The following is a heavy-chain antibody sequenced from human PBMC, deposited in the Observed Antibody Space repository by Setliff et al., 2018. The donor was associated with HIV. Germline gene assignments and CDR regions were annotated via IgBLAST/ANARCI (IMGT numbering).Heavy chain of an antibody. CDR1: GYSIRSGYY. J-gene: IGHJ1*01. D-gene: IGHD6-13*01. CDR2: MFRTGTS. CDR3: AKVRDGSSPGFHH. Sequence: SETLSLTCAVSGYSIRSGYYWGWIRQSPGKGLEWIGTMFRTGTSYYNPSLTSRVTISRDNAKRTVYLQMNSLRGEDTAVYYCAKVRDGSSPGFHHWGQGTLVTVS. V-gene: IGHV4-38-2*01.